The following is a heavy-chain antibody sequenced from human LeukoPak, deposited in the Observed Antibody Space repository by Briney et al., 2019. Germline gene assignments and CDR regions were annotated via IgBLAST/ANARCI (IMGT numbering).Heavy chain of an antibody. CDR3: AKDPPLGYYYDSSGYTFDY. Sequence: PGGSLRLSCAASGFTFSSFGMHWVRQAPGKGLEWVAFIRFNGSNKYYTDSVKGRFTISRDNSKNTLYLQMNSLRAEDTAVYYCAKDPPLGYYYDSSGYTFDYWGQGTLVTVSS. D-gene: IGHD3-22*01. CDR1: GFTFSSFG. J-gene: IGHJ4*02. CDR2: IRFNGSNK. V-gene: IGHV3-30*02.